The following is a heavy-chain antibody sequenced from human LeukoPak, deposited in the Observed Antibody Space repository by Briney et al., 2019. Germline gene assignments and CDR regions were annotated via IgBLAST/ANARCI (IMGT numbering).Heavy chain of an antibody. CDR2: IYYSGST. J-gene: IGHJ4*02. V-gene: IGHV4-39*01. CDR3: AGTTLNPSEFDY. Sequence: SETLSLTCTVSGGSISSSSYYWGWIRQPPGKGLEWIGSIYYSGSTYYNPSLKSRVTISVDTSKNQFSLKLSSVTAADTAVYYCAGTTLNPSEFDYWGQGTLVTVSS. CDR1: GGSISSSSYY. D-gene: IGHD4-11*01.